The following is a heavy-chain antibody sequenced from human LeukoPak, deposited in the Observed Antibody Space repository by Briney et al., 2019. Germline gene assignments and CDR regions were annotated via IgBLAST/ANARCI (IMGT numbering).Heavy chain of an antibody. CDR1: GYTFTGYI. D-gene: IGHD5-18*01. CDR2: INPNSGDT. V-gene: IGHV1-2*02. Sequence: ASVKVSCKASGYTFTGYIMHWVRQAPGQGLEWMGWINPNSGDTKYTQKFQGRVTLTRDTSISTAYMELSSLTSDDTAVYYCAKADSHRGYSYATLAYYYMDVWGEGTTVTVSS. J-gene: IGHJ6*03. CDR3: AKADSHRGYSYATLAYYYMDV.